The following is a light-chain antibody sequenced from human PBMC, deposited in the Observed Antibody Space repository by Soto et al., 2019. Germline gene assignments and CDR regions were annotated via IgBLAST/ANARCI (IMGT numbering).Light chain of an antibody. CDR1: QSVGSA. V-gene: IGKV3-15*01. CDR3: QKYKTWPPLT. Sequence: EIVMTQSPATLSVSPGETATLSCRASQSVGSAVAWYQHKPGQAPRLLIVGASIRATGVPGRFSGGGSGTEFTLTISSLQSEDFAVYYCQKYKTWPPLTFGGGTRWRSN. CDR2: GAS. J-gene: IGKJ4*01.